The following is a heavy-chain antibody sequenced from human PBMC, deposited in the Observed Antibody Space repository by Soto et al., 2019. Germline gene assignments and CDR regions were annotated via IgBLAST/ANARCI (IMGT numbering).Heavy chain of an antibody. V-gene: IGHV4-30-4*01. CDR1: GDSVSSNNNY. D-gene: IGHD5-18*01. Sequence: SETLSLTCTVSGDSVSSNNNYWSWIRQPPGEGLEWIGFISYSGTTSYSPSLKSRVAISLDTSKNQFSLSLSSVTAADTAVYYCARGRGYSYGLDPWGQGTLVTVSS. J-gene: IGHJ5*02. CDR2: ISYSGTT. CDR3: ARGRGYSYGLDP.